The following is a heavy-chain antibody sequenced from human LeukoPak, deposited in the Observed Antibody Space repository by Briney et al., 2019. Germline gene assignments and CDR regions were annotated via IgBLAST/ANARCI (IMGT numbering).Heavy chain of an antibody. CDR3: ARGRSWGESGFDY. CDR2: TYYRSKWYN. Sequence: SQTLSLTCAISGDNVSNNSAAWNWIRQSPSRGLEWLGRTYYRSKWYNDYAVSVTGRITISPYTSKNQFSLQLKAATPDDTAVYYCARGRSWGESGFDYSGQGTLVTVSS. J-gene: IGHJ4*02. V-gene: IGHV6-1*01. CDR1: GDNVSNNSAA. D-gene: IGHD6-13*01.